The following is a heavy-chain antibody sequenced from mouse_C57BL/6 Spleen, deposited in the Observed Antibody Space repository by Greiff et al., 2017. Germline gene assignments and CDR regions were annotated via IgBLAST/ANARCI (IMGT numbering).Heavy chain of an antibody. J-gene: IGHJ4*01. V-gene: IGHV1-18*01. CDR2: INPNNGGT. D-gene: IGHD3-1*01. Sequence: EVQLQQSGPELVKPGASVKIPCKASGYTFTDYNMDWVKQSHGKSLEWIGDINPNNGGTIYNQKFKGKATLTVYKSSSTAYMELRSLTSEDTAVYYCARRTWGLYAMDYWGQGTSVTVSS. CDR3: ARRTWGLYAMDY. CDR1: GYTFTDYN.